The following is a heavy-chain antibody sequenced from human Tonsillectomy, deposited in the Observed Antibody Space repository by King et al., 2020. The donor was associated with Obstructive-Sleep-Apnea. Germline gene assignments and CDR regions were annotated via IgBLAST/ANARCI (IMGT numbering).Heavy chain of an antibody. Sequence: VQLVESGGGLVQPGGSLRLSCTASGFTLSSYHMNWVRQAPGKGLEWLSYISSSSDIIHYADSVKGRFSISRDNAKNSLLLQMNGLRVEDTAVYYCAKCNYFGSRGCFFDCWGHGTQVTVSS. V-gene: IGHV3-48*04. CDR2: ISSSSDII. CDR3: AKCNYFGSRGCFFDC. J-gene: IGHJ4*01. CDR1: GFTLSSYH. D-gene: IGHD3-22*01.